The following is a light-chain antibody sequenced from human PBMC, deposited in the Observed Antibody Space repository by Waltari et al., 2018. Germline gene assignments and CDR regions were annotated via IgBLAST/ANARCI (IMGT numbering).Light chain of an antibody. CDR3: QQSFRIPYT. CDR2: TAS. CDR1: QIINTF. V-gene: IGKV1-39*01. Sequence: IQMTQSPPSLSASVGDRVTITCRASQIINTFLNWYQQKPGEAPKLLIFTASRMQGGVPSRFSGSGSGTEFSLTISSLQPDDFATYFCQQSFRIPYTFGQGTNLDI. J-gene: IGKJ2*01.